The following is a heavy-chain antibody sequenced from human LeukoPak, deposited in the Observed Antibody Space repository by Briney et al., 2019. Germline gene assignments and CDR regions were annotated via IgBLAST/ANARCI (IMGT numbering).Heavy chain of an antibody. D-gene: IGHD2-15*01. CDR3: ARGCGYCSGGSRGAFDI. CDR2: INHSGST. CDR1: GGSFSGYY. Sequence: PSETLSLTCAVYGGSFSGYYWSWIRQRPGKGLEWIGEINHSGSTNYNPSLKSRVTISVDTSKNQFSLKLSSVTAADTAVYYCARGCGYCSGGSRGAFDIWGQGTMVTVSS. J-gene: IGHJ3*02. V-gene: IGHV4-34*01.